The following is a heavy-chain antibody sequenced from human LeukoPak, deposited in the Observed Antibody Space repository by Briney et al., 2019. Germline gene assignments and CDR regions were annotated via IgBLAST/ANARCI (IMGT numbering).Heavy chain of an antibody. D-gene: IGHD5-18*01. CDR2: IRYDGSDK. CDR3: AKQGYSYGRFDY. V-gene: IGHV3-30*02. CDR1: GFTFSSYG. Sequence: PGGSLRLSCAASGFTFSSYGMHWVRQAPGKGLEWVAFIRYDGSDKYYADSVKGRFTISRDNSKNTLYLQMNSLRAEDTAVYYCAKQGYSYGRFDYWGQGTLVTVSS. J-gene: IGHJ4*02.